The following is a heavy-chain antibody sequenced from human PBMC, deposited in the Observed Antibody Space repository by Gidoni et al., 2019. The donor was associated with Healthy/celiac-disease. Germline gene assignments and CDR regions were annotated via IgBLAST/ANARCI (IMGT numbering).Heavy chain of an antibody. V-gene: IGHV3-33*01. D-gene: IGHD3-22*01. Sequence: QVQLVESGGGVVQPGRSLRLSCAASEFTFSSYGMHWVRQAPGKGLEWVAVIWYDGSNKYYADAVKGRFTISRDNSKNTLYLQMNSLRAEDTAVYYCASFCYDSSGYYPRYYYGMDVWGQGTTVTVSS. J-gene: IGHJ6*02. CDR2: IWYDGSNK. CDR3: ASFCYDSSGYYPRYYYGMDV. CDR1: EFTFSSYG.